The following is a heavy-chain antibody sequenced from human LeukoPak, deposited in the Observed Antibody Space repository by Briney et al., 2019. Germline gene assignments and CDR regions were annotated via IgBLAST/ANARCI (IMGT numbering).Heavy chain of an antibody. CDR2: ISSTGST. CDR1: GGSISSGGHY. D-gene: IGHD6-19*01. CDR3: AISGIAVADST. J-gene: IGHJ5*02. V-gene: IGHV4-61*02. Sequence: SQTLSLTCTVSGGSISSGGHYWSWIRQPAGKGLEYLGRISSTGSTNYNPSLRSRVTISVDTSKNQFSLKLSSVTAADTAVYYCAISGIAVADSTWGQGTLVTVSS.